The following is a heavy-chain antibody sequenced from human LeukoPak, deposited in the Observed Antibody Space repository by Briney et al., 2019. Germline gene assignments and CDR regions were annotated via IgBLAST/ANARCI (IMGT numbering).Heavy chain of an antibody. CDR1: GFTFNNYG. J-gene: IGHJ4*02. Sequence: GGSLRLSCAASGFTFNNYGMHWVRQAPGKGLEWVAVISYDGSNKYYADSLKDPFTISRDNSKNTLYLQMNSLRAEDTAVYYCAKRHNGSHYLFDYWGQGTLVTVSS. V-gene: IGHV3-30*18. CDR3: AKRHNGSHYLFDY. CDR2: ISYDGSNK. D-gene: IGHD1-26*01.